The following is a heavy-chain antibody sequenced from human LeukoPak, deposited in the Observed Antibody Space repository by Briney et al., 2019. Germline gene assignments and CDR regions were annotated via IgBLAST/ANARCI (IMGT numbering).Heavy chain of an antibody. V-gene: IGHV4-59*01. D-gene: IGHD2-8*01. CDR2: IYYSGNT. CDR1: GGSISSYY. J-gene: IGHJ5*02. CDR3: ARASRADMVWFDP. Sequence: PSETLSLTCTVSGGSISSYYWSWIRQPPGKGLEWIGYIYYSGNTNYNPSLKSRVTISGDTSKNQFSLKLSSVTAADTAVYYCARASRADMVWFDPWGQGTLVTVSS.